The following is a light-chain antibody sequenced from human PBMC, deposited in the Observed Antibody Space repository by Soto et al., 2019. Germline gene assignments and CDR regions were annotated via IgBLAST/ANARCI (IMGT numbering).Light chain of an antibody. V-gene: IGKV3-20*01. J-gene: IGKJ1*01. Sequence: EIVLTQSPGTLSLSPGERATLSCRASQSVSSNYLAWYQQKPGQAPRLLIYSSSSRAAGVSDRFSGSGSGTDFSLTISRLEPEDFAMYYCQQYGRAPTWTFGQGTKVDIK. CDR3: QQYGRAPTWT. CDR1: QSVSSNY. CDR2: SSS.